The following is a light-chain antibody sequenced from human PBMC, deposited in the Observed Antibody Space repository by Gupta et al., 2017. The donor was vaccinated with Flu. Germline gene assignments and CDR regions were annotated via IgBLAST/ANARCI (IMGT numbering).Light chain of an antibody. J-gene: IGKJ4*01. CDR1: QGSKNY. Sequence: GDRVTISCRASQGSKNYLAWYQQKPGKVPKLLIYAASTLQSGVPSRFSGSGSGTDFTLTIRSLQPEDVASYYCQKYDRAPLTFGGGTKVEIK. CDR2: AAS. V-gene: IGKV1-27*01. CDR3: QKYDRAPLT.